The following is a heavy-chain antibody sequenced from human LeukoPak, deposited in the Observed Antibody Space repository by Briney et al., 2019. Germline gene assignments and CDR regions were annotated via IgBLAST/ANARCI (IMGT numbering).Heavy chain of an antibody. J-gene: IGHJ5*02. D-gene: IGHD1-1*01. CDR3: ARDSPRTGP. Sequence: GGSLRLSCAASGFTFSNYAMSWVRQAPGKGLEWVSTLSGTGGSTYYADSVKGRFTISRDNAKNILYLQMNNLRAEDTAVYYCARDSPRTGPWGQGTLVTVSS. CDR2: LSGTGGST. CDR1: GFTFSNYA. V-gene: IGHV3-23*01.